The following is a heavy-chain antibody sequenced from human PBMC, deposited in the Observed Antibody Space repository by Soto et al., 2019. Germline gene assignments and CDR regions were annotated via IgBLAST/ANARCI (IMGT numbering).Heavy chain of an antibody. CDR1: GYTFTLYP. J-gene: IGHJ5*02. CDR3: VRELCRGETCLANWFRT. CDR2: ISTSNGNT. D-gene: IGHD2-15*01. V-gene: IGHV1-18*01. Sequence: QVQLVQSGPEVKKPGASVKVSCKASGYTFTLYPISWVRQAPGQGLEWLGWISTSNGNTKYAQKFQGRVTMTTDTSTSTAYMELRSLRSDDTALYFCVRELCRGETCLANWFRTWGQGTLVTVST.